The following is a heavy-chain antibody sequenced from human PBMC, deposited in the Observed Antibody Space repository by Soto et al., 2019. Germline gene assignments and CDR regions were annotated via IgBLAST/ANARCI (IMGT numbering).Heavy chain of an antibody. V-gene: IGHV1-69*01. CDR1: GGTFSSYA. CDR3: ARSGGPYGDYLATHLLFDY. CDR2: IIPIFGTA. J-gene: IGHJ4*02. D-gene: IGHD4-17*01. Sequence: QVQLVQSGAEVKKPGSSVKVSCKASGGTFSSYAISWVRQAPGQGLEWMGGIIPIFGTANYAQKFQGRVTITADESTSTAYMELSSLRSEDTAVYYCARSGGPYGDYLATHLLFDYWGQGTLVTVSS.